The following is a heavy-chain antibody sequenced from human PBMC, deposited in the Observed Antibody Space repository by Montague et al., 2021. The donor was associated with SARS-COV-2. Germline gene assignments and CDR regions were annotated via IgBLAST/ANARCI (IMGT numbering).Heavy chain of an antibody. V-gene: IGHV2-5*02. D-gene: IGHD3-3*01. CDR3: ARRITIYAFDI. J-gene: IGHJ3*02. CDR2: IYWDDDK. Sequence: LVKPTQTLTLTCTFSGFSLSTSGVGVGWIRQPPGKALEWLALIYWDDDKRYSPSLKSRLTITKDTSKNQVVLTMTNMDPVDTATYYCARRITIYAFDIWGQGTMVTVSS. CDR1: GFSLSTSGVG.